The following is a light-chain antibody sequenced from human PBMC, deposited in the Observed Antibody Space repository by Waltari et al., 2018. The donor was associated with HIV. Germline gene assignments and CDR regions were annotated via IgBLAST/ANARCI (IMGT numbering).Light chain of an antibody. CDR3: QSYDSSLSWV. Sequence: QSVLTQPPSVSGPPGQRVTIPCTGRSSNIGAGYDVHWYQQLPGTAPKLLSYGNSNRPSGVPDRFSGSKSGTSASLAITGLQAEDEADYYCQSYDSSLSWVFGGGTKLTVL. CDR1: SSNIGAGYD. V-gene: IGLV1-40*01. CDR2: GNS. J-gene: IGLJ3*02.